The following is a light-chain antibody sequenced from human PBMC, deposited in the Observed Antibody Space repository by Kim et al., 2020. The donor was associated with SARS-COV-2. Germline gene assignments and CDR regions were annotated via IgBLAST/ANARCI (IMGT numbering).Light chain of an antibody. Sequence: EILLTQSPGTLSLSPEERATLSCRASQSVSSNYLAWYQLKPGQAPRLLIYGISSRATGIPGRFTGTGSGTDFTLTISRLEPEDFAVYCCQQYATSPYTFGQGTKVDIK. J-gene: IGKJ2*01. CDR1: QSVSSNY. CDR3: QQYATSPYT. V-gene: IGKV3-20*01. CDR2: GIS.